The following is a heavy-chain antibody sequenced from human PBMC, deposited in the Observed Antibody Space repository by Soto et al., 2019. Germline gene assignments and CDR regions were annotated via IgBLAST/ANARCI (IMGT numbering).Heavy chain of an antibody. CDR1: GFTFSSNS. CDR2: ISSGGSGI. Sequence: EVQLVESGGGLVKPGGSLRLSCAATGFTFSSNSMSWVRQAPGKGLEWVYSISSGGSGIYYGDSMKDRCTISRDNAKKLLTLQNDSLRAEYTAVYYCARRYGTNCVCPLDSWGQGTLVTVSS. CDR3: ARRYGTNCVCPLDS. V-gene: IGHV3-21*01. D-gene: IGHD2-8*01. J-gene: IGHJ4*02.